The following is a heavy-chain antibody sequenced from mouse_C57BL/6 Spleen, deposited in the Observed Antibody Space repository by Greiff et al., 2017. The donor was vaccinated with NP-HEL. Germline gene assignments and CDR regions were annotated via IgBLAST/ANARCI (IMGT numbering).Heavy chain of an antibody. CDR1: GFSLTSYG. CDR2: IWSGGST. D-gene: IGHD3-1*01. V-gene: IGHV2-2*01. CDR3: ARRGYVDYYAMDY. Sequence: QVHVKQSGPGLVQPSQSLSITCTVSGFSLTSYGVHWVRQSPGKGLEWLGVIWSGGSTDYNAAFISRLSISKDNSKSQVFFKMNSLQADDTAIYYCARRGYVDYYAMDYWGQGTSVTVSS. J-gene: IGHJ4*01.